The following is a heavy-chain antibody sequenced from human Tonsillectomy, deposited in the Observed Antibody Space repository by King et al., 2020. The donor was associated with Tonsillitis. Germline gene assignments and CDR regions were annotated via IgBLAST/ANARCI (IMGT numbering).Heavy chain of an antibody. CDR2: IYYSGST. CDR3: AREGSGSYYPYFDY. V-gene: IGHV4-39*01. Sequence: QLQESGPGLVKPSETLSLTCTVSVGSISSSSYYWGWIRQPPGKGLEWIGSIYYSGSTYYNPSLKSRVTISVEPAKNQFSLKLSSATAADTAVYYCAREGSGSYYPYFDYWGQGTLVTVSS. CDR1: VGSISSSSYY. J-gene: IGHJ4*02. D-gene: IGHD3-10*01.